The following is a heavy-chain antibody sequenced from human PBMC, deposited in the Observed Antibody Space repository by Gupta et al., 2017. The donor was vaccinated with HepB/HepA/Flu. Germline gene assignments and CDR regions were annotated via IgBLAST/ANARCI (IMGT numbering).Heavy chain of an antibody. CDR3: ARDLQSTRAAPGTRWFDP. D-gene: IGHD6-13*01. CDR2: INPNDGVS. Sequence: QVQLVQSGAEVKKPGASVKVSCKASGYTFTGHYMHWVRQAPGQGLEWMGWINPNDGVSDCAQQVQGRVTMTRDTSISTVYMEMSSLRSDDTAVYYCARDLQSTRAAPGTRWFDPWGQGTLVTVSS. CDR1: GYTFTGHY. J-gene: IGHJ5*02. V-gene: IGHV1-2*02.